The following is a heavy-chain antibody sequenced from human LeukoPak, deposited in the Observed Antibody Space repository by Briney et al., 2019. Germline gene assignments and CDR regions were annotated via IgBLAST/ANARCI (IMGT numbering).Heavy chain of an antibody. CDR2: ISYDGTYK. V-gene: IGHV3-30*18. D-gene: IGHD3-3*01. J-gene: IGHJ4*02. Sequence: GRSLRLSCAASGFTFSTYGMDWVRQAPGKGLGWVAVISYDGTYKYYADSVKGRFTISRDNSKNTLYLQMNSLRGEDTAVYYCTKDRSKKISAGVASRAQYYFDYWGQGTLVTVSS. CDR1: GFTFSTYG. CDR3: TKDRSKKISAGVASRAQYYFDY.